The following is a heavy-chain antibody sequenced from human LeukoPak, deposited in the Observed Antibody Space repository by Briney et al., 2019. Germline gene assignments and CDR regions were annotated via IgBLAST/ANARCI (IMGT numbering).Heavy chain of an antibody. CDR3: ARSVCSSTSCYTGDY. J-gene: IGHJ4*02. Sequence: ASVKVSCKASGYTFTSYGISWVRQAPGQGLEWMGWISAYNGNTNYAQKIQGRVTMTTDTSTSTAYMELRSLRSDDTAVYYCARSVCSSTSCYTGDYWGQGTLVTVSS. CDR2: ISAYNGNT. V-gene: IGHV1-18*01. D-gene: IGHD2-2*02. CDR1: GYTFTSYG.